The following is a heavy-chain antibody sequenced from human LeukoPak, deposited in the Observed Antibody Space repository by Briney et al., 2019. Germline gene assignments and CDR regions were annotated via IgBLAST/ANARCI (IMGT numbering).Heavy chain of an antibody. CDR1: GFTFSNYW. D-gene: IGHD6-19*01. Sequence: GGSLSLSCAASGFTFSNYWMSWVRQAPGQGLEWVANMKQDGSEKYYVDSVKGRFTISRDNAKNSLYLQMNSLRAEDTGVYYCVISSGWKGGYYFDFWGQGTLVTVSA. J-gene: IGHJ4*02. CDR2: MKQDGSEK. CDR3: VISSGWKGGYYFDF. V-gene: IGHV3-7*02.